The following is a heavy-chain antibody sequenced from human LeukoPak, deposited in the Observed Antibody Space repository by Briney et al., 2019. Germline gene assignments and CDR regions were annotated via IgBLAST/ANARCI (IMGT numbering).Heavy chain of an antibody. CDR2: INTNTGNP. J-gene: IGHJ2*01. CDR1: GYTFTSYA. Sequence: ASVKVSCKASGYTFTSYAMNWVRQAPGQGLEWMGWINTNTGNPTYAQGFTGRFVFSLDTSVSTAYLQISSLKAEDTAVYYCARAQPWSRPGTVDLGYWYFDLWGRGTLVTVSS. CDR3: ARAQPWSRPGTVDLGYWYFDL. D-gene: IGHD1-14*01. V-gene: IGHV7-4-1*02.